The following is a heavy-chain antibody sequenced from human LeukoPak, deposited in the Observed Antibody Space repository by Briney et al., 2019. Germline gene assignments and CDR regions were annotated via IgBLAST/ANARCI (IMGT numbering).Heavy chain of an antibody. CDR3: AKAPPSSYYYYYGMDV. Sequence: GGSLGLSCAASGFTFSSYAMSWVRQAPGKGLEWVSAISGSGGSTYYADSVKGRFTISRDNSKNTLYLQMNSLGAEDTAVYYCAKAPPSSYYYYYGMDVWGQGTTVTVSS. J-gene: IGHJ6*02. CDR2: ISGSGGST. V-gene: IGHV3-23*01. CDR1: GFTFSSYA. D-gene: IGHD6-13*01.